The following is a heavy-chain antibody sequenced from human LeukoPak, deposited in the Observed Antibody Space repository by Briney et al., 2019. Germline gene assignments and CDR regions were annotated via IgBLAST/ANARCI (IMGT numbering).Heavy chain of an antibody. CDR1: GFTLSSYG. D-gene: IGHD4-11*01. CDR2: IWYDGSNK. V-gene: IGHV3-33*01. Sequence: PGRSLRLSCAASGFTLSSYGMHWVRQAPGKGLEWVAVIWYDGSNKYYADSVKGRFTISRDNSKNTLYLQMNSLRAEDTAVYYCARGIIDYSNYSLNWFDPWGQGTLVTVSS. CDR3: ARGIIDYSNYSLNWFDP. J-gene: IGHJ5*02.